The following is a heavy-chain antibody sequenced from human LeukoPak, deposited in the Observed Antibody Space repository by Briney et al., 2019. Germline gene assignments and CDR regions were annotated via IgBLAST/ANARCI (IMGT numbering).Heavy chain of an antibody. CDR1: GGSISSYY. D-gene: IGHD2-15*01. V-gene: IGHV4-59*08. Sequence: SETLSLTCTVSGGSISSYYWSWIRQPPGKGLEWIGYIYYSGSTNYNPSLKSRVTMSVDTSKNQFSLKLSSVTAADTAVYYCARQGYCSGGSCYSYYYYGMDVWGQGTTVTVSS. CDR2: IYYSGST. CDR3: ARQGYCSGGSCYSYYYYGMDV. J-gene: IGHJ6*02.